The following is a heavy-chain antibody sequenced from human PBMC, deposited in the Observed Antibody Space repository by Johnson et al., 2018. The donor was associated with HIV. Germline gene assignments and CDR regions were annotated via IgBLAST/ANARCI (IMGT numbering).Heavy chain of an antibody. J-gene: IGHJ3*02. V-gene: IGHV3-15*01. CDR3: TKDGQPYYNFWSASPDVFDI. CDR1: GFTFSNAW. D-gene: IGHD3-3*01. CDR2: IKSKTDGGTP. Sequence: VQLVESGGGLVKPGGSLRLSCAASGFTFSNAWMSWVRQAPGKGLEWVGRIKSKTDGGTPDYAAPVKSRFIISSDDSKTTLYLQMNSLRVEDTAVYYCTKDGQPYYNFWSASPDVFDIWGQGTMVSVSS.